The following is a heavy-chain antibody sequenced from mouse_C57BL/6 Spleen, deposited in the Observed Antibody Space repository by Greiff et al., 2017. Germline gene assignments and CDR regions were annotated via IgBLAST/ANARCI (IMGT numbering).Heavy chain of an antibody. CDR3: ARKFRPGYFDY. D-gene: IGHD4-1*01. CDR2: IYPGDGDT. V-gene: IGHV1-80*01. J-gene: IGHJ2*01. Sequence: QVQLQQSGAELVKPGASVKISCKASGYAFSSYWMNWVKQRPGKGLEWIGQIYPGDGDTNYNGKFKGKATLTADKSSSTAYMQLSSLTSEDSAVYFCARKFRPGYFDYWGQGTTLTVSS. CDR1: GYAFSSYW.